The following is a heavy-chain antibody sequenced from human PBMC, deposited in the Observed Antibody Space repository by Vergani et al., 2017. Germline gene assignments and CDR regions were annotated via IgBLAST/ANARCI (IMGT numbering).Heavy chain of an antibody. D-gene: IGHD2-2*01. V-gene: IGHV1-69*01. CDR2: IIPIFGTA. CDR3: GCSSXSCYPLCYYYYMDV. Sequence: QVQLVQSGAEVKKPGSSVKVSCKASGGTFSSYAISWVRQAPGQGLEWMGGIIPIFGTANYAQKFQGRVTITADESTSTAYMELSSLRSEDTAVYYCGCSSXSCYPLCYYYYMDVWGKGTTVTVSS. CDR1: GGTFSSYA. J-gene: IGHJ6*03.